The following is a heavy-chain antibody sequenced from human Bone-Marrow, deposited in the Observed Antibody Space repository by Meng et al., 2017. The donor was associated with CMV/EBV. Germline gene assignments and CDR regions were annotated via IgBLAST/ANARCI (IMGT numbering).Heavy chain of an antibody. CDR1: GFTFSSYW. D-gene: IGHD3-10*01. V-gene: IGHV3-7*01. J-gene: IGHJ3*02. CDR2: IKQDGSEK. CDR3: ARERPMLRGFGYDAFDI. Sequence: GESLKISCAASGFTFSSYWMSWVRQAPGKGLEWVANIKQDGSEKYYVDSVKGRFTISRDNAKNSLYLQMNSLRAEDTAVYYCARERPMLRGFGYDAFDIWGQGTMVTVSS.